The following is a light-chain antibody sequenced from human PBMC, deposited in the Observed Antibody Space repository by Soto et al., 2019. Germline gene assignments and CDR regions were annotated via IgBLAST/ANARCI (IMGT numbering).Light chain of an antibody. CDR3: EKYDSVPWT. CDR1: QGISSS. V-gene: IGKV1-27*01. Sequence: DIQMTQSPSSLSASVGDRVTITCRASQGISSSLAWYQQKPGNAPKLLIYAASTLRSGVPSRFSGSGSGTDFTLTISSLQPEDFATYYCEKYDSVPWTFGPGTKVEIK. CDR2: AAS. J-gene: IGKJ3*01.